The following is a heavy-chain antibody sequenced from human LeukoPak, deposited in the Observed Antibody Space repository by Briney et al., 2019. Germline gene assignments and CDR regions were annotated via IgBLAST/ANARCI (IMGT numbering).Heavy chain of an antibody. V-gene: IGHV1-24*01. Sequence: ASVTVSCTASGGTFSSYAISWVRQAPGQGLEWMGGFDPEDGETIYAQKFQGRVTMTEDTSTDTAYMELSSLRSEDTAVYYCATVLGGYSNYAAFDYWGQGTLVTVSS. D-gene: IGHD4-11*01. J-gene: IGHJ4*02. CDR1: GGTFSSYA. CDR3: ATVLGGYSNYAAFDY. CDR2: FDPEDGET.